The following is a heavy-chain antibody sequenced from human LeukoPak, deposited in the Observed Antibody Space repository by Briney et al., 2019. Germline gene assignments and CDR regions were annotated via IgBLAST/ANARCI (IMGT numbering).Heavy chain of an antibody. CDR3: ANLYLYDSLGY. CDR2: ISGSGGST. J-gene: IGHJ4*02. Sequence: GGSLRLSCAASGFTFSSYAMSWVRQAPGKGLEWVSAISGSGGSTYYADSVKGRFTISRDNSKNTLYLQMNSLRAEDTAVYYCANLYLYDSLGYWGQGTLVTVSS. V-gene: IGHV3-23*01. CDR1: GFTFSSYA. D-gene: IGHD3-22*01.